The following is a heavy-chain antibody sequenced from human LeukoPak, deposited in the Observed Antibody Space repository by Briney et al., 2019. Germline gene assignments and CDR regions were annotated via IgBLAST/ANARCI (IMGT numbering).Heavy chain of an antibody. CDR3: ATTAPDDRGGDYYYYMDV. D-gene: IGHD3-22*01. J-gene: IGHJ6*03. Sequence: SVKVSCKASGYTFTSYGISWVRQAPGQGLEWMGGIIPIFGTANYAQKFQGRVTITADKSTSTAYMELSSLRSEDTAVYYCATTAPDDRGGDYYYYMDVWGKGTSVTVSS. V-gene: IGHV1-69*06. CDR2: IIPIFGTA. CDR1: GYTFTSYG.